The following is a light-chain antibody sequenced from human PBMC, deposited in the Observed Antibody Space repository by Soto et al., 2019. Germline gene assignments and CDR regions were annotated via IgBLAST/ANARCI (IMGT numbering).Light chain of an antibody. CDR1: SSDVGSYNL. J-gene: IGLJ2*01. CDR3: CSYAGSSTLV. Sequence: QSALTQPASVSGSPGQSITISCTGTSSDVGSYNLVSWYQQHPGKAPKLMIYDDSKRPSGVSNRFSGSKSGNTASLTISGLQAEDAADYHCCSYAGSSTLVFGGGTKLTVL. CDR2: DDS. V-gene: IGLV2-23*01.